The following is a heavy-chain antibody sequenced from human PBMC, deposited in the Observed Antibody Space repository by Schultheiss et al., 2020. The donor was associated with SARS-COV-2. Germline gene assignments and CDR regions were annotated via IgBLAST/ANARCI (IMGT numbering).Heavy chain of an antibody. D-gene: IGHD2-8*01. CDR2: ISSSSSTI. J-gene: IGHJ6*03. V-gene: IGHV3-48*01. Sequence: GGSLRLSCAASGFTFSSYAMSWVRQAPGKGLEWVSSISSSSSTIYYADSVKGRFIISRDNSRNFLYQQMNSLRAEDTAVYYCARYCTNGGCLAYDYMDVWGKGTTVTVSS. CDR3: ARYCTNGGCLAYDYMDV. CDR1: GFTFSSYA.